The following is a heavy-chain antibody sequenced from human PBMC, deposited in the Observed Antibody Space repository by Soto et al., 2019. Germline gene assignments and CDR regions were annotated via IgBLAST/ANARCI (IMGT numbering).Heavy chain of an antibody. V-gene: IGHV1-18*01. CDR1: GYTFTSYG. CDR3: ARGPHLYYYGSGSYYVY. D-gene: IGHD3-10*01. CDR2: ISAYNGNT. J-gene: IGHJ4*02. Sequence: ASVKVSCKASGYTFTSYGISWVRQAPGQGLEWMGWISAYNGNTNYAQKLQGRVTMTTDTSTSTAYMELRSLRSDDTAVYYCARGPHLYYYGSGSYYVYWGQGALVTVSS.